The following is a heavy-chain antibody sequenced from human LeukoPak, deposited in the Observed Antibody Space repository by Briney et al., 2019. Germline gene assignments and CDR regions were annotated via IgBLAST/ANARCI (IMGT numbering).Heavy chain of an antibody. CDR2: IIYDGSNK. J-gene: IGHJ4*02. V-gene: IGHV3-30*03. Sequence: GGSLRLSCTASGFTFAGYGMHWVRQAPGKGLEWVALIIYDGSNKYHVDSVKGRFTVSRDNSKSTLYLQMDSLRAEDTAVYYCASPNSMAGTHYFHYWGQGTLVTVSS. D-gene: IGHD6-19*01. CDR3: ASPNSMAGTHYFHY. CDR1: GFTFAGYG.